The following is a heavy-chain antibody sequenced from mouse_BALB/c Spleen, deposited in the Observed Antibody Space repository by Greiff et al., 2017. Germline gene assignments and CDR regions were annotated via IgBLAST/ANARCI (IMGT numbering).Heavy chain of an antibody. CDR2: INSNGGST. CDR3: ARDGNYENWYFDV. V-gene: IGHV5-6-3*01. Sequence: EVQLVESGGGLVKPGGSLKLSCAASGFTFSSYGMSWVRQTPDKRLELVATINSNGGSTYYPDSVKGRFPISRDNAKNTLYLQMSSLKSEDTAMYYCARDGNYENWYFDVGGAGTTVTVSS. J-gene: IGHJ1*01. D-gene: IGHD2-1*01. CDR1: GFTFSSYG.